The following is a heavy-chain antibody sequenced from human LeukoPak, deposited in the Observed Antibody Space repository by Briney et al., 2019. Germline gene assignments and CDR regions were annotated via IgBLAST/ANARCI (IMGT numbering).Heavy chain of an antibody. J-gene: IGHJ4*02. CDR3: ARCKIGSHFDY. CDR2: IYIGGST. Sequence: GESLKISCAASGLTVTNTYMAWVRQAPGKGLEWVSVIYIGGSTYYGDSVKGRFTISRDSSENTVYLQMTSLRVEDTAVYYCARCKIGSHFDYWGQGTLVTVSS. V-gene: IGHV3-53*01. CDR1: GLTVTNTY. D-gene: IGHD3-10*01.